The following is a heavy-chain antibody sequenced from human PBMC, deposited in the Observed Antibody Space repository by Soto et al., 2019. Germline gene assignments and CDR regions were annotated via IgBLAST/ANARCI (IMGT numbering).Heavy chain of an antibody. CDR3: ATSRTFDY. CDR2: INSDGSST. D-gene: IGHD6-13*01. Sequence: EVQLVESGGGLVQPGGSLRLSCAASGFTFSSYWMHWVRQVPGKGLVWVSRINSDGSSTSYVDSVKGRFTISRDNAKNALDLQMNSLRAEDTAVYYCATSRTFDYWGQGTLVTVSS. V-gene: IGHV3-74*01. J-gene: IGHJ4*02. CDR1: GFTFSSYW.